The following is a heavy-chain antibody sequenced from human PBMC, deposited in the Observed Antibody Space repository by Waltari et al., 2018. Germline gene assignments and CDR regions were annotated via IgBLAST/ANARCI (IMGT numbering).Heavy chain of an antibody. J-gene: IGHJ3*02. CDR3: AGEPGGCGVATPNNAFDI. Sequence: QVQLVESGGGVVQPGRSLKLSCTASGFTLSSYSMHWFRQAPGRGVEWVAGRASEVNTKYYADFGKGLFTVTRDNYKNTLYLQMKSLRPDDTALYYCAGEPGGCGVATPNNAFDIWGLGTMVTVSS. CDR2: RASEVNTK. D-gene: IGHD5-12*01. CDR1: GFTLSSYS. V-gene: IGHV3-30*01.